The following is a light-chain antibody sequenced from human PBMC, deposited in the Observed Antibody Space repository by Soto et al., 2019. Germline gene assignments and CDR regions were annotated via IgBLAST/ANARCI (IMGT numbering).Light chain of an antibody. J-gene: IGKJ4*01. CDR1: QSLTSN. CDR3: QQYNHWPRMLS. CDR2: DTS. V-gene: IGKV3-15*01. Sequence: EIILTQSPATLYVSPGERATLSCRASQSLTSNLAWYQQRPGQAPGLLIYDTSTRATDIPARFGGSGSGTEFTLTIASLQSEDFAVYYCQQYNHWPRMLSFGGGTRV.